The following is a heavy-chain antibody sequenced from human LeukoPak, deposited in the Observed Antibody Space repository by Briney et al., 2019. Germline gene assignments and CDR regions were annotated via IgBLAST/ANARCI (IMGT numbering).Heavy chain of an antibody. CDR2: IYSGGST. V-gene: IGHV3-66*01. CDR1: GFTVSSNY. J-gene: IGHJ6*04. CDR3: AGASSSNYYYGMDV. Sequence: GGSLRLSCAASGFTVSSNYMSWVRQAPGKGLEWVSVIYSGGSTYYADSVKGRFTISRDNSKNTLYLQMNSLRAEDTAVYYCAGASSSNYYYGMDVWGKGTTVTVSS. D-gene: IGHD6-6*01.